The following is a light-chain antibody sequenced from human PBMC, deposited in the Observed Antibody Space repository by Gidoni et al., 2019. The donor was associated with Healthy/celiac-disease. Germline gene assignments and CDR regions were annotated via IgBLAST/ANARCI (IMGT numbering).Light chain of an antibody. CDR1: QSVLYSSNNKNY. J-gene: IGKJ4*01. CDR2: WAS. Sequence: IVMTQSPDSLAVSLGERATINCKSSQSVLYSSNNKNYLAWYQQKPGQPPKLLIYWASTRESGVPDRFSGSGSGTDFTLTSSSLQAEDVAVYYCQQYYSTMLTFGGGTKVEIK. V-gene: IGKV4-1*01. CDR3: QQYYSTMLT.